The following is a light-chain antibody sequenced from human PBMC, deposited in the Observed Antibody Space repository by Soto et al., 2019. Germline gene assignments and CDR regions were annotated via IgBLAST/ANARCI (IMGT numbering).Light chain of an antibody. CDR2: GAS. CDR3: QQYNNWPPIT. J-gene: IGKJ5*01. CDR1: QAVNTR. V-gene: IGKV3D-15*01. Sequence: EIVLTQSPATLSSFPGGRVTLSCRASQAVNTRLAWYQHKPGQAPRLLIYGASSRATGIPDRFSGSGSGTEFTLTISSLQSEDFAVYYCQQYNNWPPITFGQGTRLEIK.